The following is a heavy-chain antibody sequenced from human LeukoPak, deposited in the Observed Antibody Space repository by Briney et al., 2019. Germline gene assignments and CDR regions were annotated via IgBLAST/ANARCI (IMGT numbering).Heavy chain of an antibody. D-gene: IGHD5-12*01. J-gene: IGHJ4*02. CDR3: ARDQPHHSGYDSPSFDY. CDR2: IIPILGIA. V-gene: IGHV1-69*04. CDR1: GGTFSSYA. Sequence: SVKVSCKASGGTFSSYAISWVRQAPGQGLEWMGRIIPILGIANYAQKFQGRVTITADKSTSTAYMELSSLRSEDKAVYYCARDQPHHSGYDSPSFDYWGQGTLVTVSS.